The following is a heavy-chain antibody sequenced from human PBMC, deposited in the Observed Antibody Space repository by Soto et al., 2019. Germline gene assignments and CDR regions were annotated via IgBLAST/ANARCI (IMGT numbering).Heavy chain of an antibody. CDR3: AREAYYYGSVSPHFGFDY. Sequence: QVQLVQSGAEVKKPGSSVKVSCKASGGTFSSYAISWVRQAPGQGLEWMGGIIPIFGTANYAQKFQGRVTITADESTSTAYMELSSLRSEDTAVYYCAREAYYYGSVSPHFGFDYWGQGTLVTVSS. CDR1: GGTFSSYA. V-gene: IGHV1-69*01. D-gene: IGHD3-10*01. CDR2: IIPIFGTA. J-gene: IGHJ4*02.